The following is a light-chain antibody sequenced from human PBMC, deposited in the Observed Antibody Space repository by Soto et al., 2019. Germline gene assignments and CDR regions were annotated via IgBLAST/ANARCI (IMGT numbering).Light chain of an antibody. Sequence: EMVMTQSPATLSVSPGERATLSCRASQSVSSNLAWYQQRPGQAPRLLIFGASTRATDIPPRFSGSGSGTEFTLTISSLQSEDFAVYYCQQYNNRPWTFGQGTKVEIK. CDR1: QSVSSN. V-gene: IGKV3-15*01. J-gene: IGKJ1*01. CDR2: GAS. CDR3: QQYNNRPWT.